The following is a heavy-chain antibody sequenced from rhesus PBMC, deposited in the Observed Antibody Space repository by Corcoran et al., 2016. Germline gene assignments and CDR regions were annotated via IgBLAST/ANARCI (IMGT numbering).Heavy chain of an antibody. J-gene: IGHJ4*01. CDR1: GGSISSSY. CDR3: ARDVAAAGTGSPY. CDR2: IYGSGSST. Sequence: QLQLQESGPGLVKPSETLSVTCAVSGGSISSSYWSWIRQAPGKGLEWIGYIYGSGSSTNYHPSLKSRGTLSVDTSKNQLSLKLSSVTTADTAVYDCARDVAAAGTGSPYWGQGVLVTVSS. V-gene: IGHV4-169*02. D-gene: IGHD6-25*01.